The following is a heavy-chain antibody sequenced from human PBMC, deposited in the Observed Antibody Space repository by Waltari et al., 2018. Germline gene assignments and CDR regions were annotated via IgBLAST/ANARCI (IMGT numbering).Heavy chain of an antibody. D-gene: IGHD2-21*01. CDR2: INPKSNVT. CDR3: ARGAPLIGGEQYFDS. Sequence: VQLVQSGAEVKKPGASVKVSCKASGFTFIGYYLHWLRQAPGQGPETMGCINPKSNVTEYAQSFQGRVTMTSDTSISTVYMELDSLRSDDTAVYYCARGAPLIGGEQYFDSWGQGTLVTVSS. CDR1: GFTFIGYY. J-gene: IGHJ4*02. V-gene: IGHV1-2*02.